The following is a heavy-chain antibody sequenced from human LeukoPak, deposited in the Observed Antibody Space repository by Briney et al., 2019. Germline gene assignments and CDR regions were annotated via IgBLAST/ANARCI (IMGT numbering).Heavy chain of an antibody. D-gene: IGHD3-22*01. CDR3: ARGGHYYDSSGYFDY. V-gene: IGHV4-34*01. CDR2: INHSGST. J-gene: IGHJ4*02. CDR1: GGSFSGYY. Sequence: SDTLSLTCAVYGGSFSGYYWSWIRDPPGKGLEGIGEINHSGSTNYNPSLKGRVTISVDTSKNQFSLKLSSVTAADTAVYYCARGGHYYDSSGYFDYWGRGTLFTVS.